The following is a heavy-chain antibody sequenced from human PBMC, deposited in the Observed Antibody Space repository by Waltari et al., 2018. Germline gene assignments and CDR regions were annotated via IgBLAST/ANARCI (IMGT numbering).Heavy chain of an antibody. CDR3: ARGGVIVAALDAFDI. Sequence: QVQLVQSGAEVKKPGASVKVSCKASGYTFTSYYMHWVRQAPGKGLEWMGIINPSGGSTRYEQKCQGRVTMTRDTSTSTVYMELSSLRSEDTALYYCARGGVIVAALDAFDIWGQGTMVTVSS. CDR2: INPSGGST. V-gene: IGHV1-46*01. J-gene: IGHJ3*02. D-gene: IGHD3-16*02. CDR1: GYTFTSYY.